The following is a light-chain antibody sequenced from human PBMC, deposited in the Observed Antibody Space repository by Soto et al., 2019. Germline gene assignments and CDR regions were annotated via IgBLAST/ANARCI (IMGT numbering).Light chain of an antibody. CDR3: QQSYSTPLYT. Sequence: DIQMTQSPSSLSASVGDSVIITCRASQSISSYLNWYQQKPGKAPKLLIYAASSLQSGVPSRFSGSGSGTDFTLTINSLQPEDFATYYCQQSYSTPLYTFGQGTKLEIK. CDR1: QSISSY. CDR2: AAS. J-gene: IGKJ2*01. V-gene: IGKV1-39*01.